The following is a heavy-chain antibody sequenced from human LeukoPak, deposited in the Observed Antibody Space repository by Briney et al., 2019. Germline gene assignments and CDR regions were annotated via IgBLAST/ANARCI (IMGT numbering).Heavy chain of an antibody. CDR1: GFTVSSNY. D-gene: IGHD2-2*01. J-gene: IGHJ4*02. V-gene: IGHV3-53*01. Sequence: GGSLRLSCAASGFTVSSNYMSWVRQAPGKGLEWVSVIYSGGSTYYADSVKGRFTISRDTSKNTLYLQMNSLRAEDTALYYCARYCSGTCYSGFEYWGQGTLVTVSS. CDR3: ARYCSGTCYSGFEY. CDR2: IYSGGST.